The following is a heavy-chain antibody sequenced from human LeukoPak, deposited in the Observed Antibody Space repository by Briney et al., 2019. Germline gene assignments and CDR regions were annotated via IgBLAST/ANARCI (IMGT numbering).Heavy chain of an antibody. CDR3: ARESIAVAGAPFDY. CDR1: GFTFSSYE. Sequence: GGSLRLSCAASGFTFSSYEMNWVRQAPGKGLEWVSYISSGSTIYDADSVRGRFTISRDNAKNSLYLQMNSLRAEDTAVYYCARESIAVAGAPFDYWGQGTLVTVSS. V-gene: IGHV3-48*03. CDR2: ISSGSTI. D-gene: IGHD6-19*01. J-gene: IGHJ4*02.